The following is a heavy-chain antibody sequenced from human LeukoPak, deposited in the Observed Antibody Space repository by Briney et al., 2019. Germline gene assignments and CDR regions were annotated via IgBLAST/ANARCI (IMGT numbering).Heavy chain of an antibody. CDR2: INPSGGST. Sequence: ASVKVSCKASGYTFTSYYMHWVRQAPGQGLEWMGIINPSGGSTSYAQKFQGRVTMTRDTSTSTVYTELSSLRSEGTAVYYCARESAYCGGDCPFDYWGQGTLITVSS. D-gene: IGHD2-21*02. CDR3: ARESAYCGGDCPFDY. J-gene: IGHJ4*02. V-gene: IGHV1-46*01. CDR1: GYTFTSYY.